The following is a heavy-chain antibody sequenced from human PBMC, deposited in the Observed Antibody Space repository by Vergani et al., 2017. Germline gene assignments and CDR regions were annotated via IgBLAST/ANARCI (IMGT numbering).Heavy chain of an antibody. Sequence: QVQLQQRGAGLLKPSETLSLTCGISGASFSGYHCSWIRQSPGKGLEWIGEITDGGGTNYNPSLASRVSMSLDLAENQFSLRLDSVTAADTAIYYCARSQEYYYYYMDVWGNGTTVTVSS. CDR2: ITDGGGT. CDR3: ARSQEYYYYYMDV. V-gene: IGHV4-34*01. CDR1: GASFSGYH. J-gene: IGHJ6*03.